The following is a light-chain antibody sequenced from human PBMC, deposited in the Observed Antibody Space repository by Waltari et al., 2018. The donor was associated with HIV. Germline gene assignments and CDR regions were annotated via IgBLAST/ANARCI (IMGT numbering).Light chain of an antibody. J-gene: IGLJ3*02. Sequence: QSAPTQPPSPSGSPGQSVTISCTATSSDGGGYNYVSWYQQHPGKAPKLMIYEVSKRPSGVPDRFSGSKSGNTASLTVSGLHAEDEADYYCSSSRVFGGGTKLTVL. V-gene: IGLV2-8*01. CDR2: EVS. CDR3: SSSRV. CDR1: SSDGGGYNY.